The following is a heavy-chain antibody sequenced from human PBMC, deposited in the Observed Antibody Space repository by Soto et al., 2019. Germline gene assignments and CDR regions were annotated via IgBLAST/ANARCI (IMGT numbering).Heavy chain of an antibody. CDR2: IYYSGST. CDR1: VGSTSNYY. Sequence: SETLSLTCTVSVGSTSNYYWSWIRQPPGKGLEWIGHIYYSGSTNYKPSLKSRVTISIDTSKNQFSLKLRSVTAADTAVYYCARGGDSSGYYYIFDYWGQGTLVTVSS. J-gene: IGHJ4*02. V-gene: IGHV4-59*01. D-gene: IGHD3-22*01. CDR3: ARGGDSSGYYYIFDY.